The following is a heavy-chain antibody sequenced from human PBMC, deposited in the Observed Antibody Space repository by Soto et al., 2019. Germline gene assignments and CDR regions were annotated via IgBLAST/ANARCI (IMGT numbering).Heavy chain of an antibody. CDR1: GFTFSHCW. V-gene: IGHV3-7*01. J-gene: IGHJ4*02. D-gene: IGHD6-19*01. CDR3: TQAETGRYSCSGNADGRDY. CDR2: INQDGSEQ. Sequence: EEHLGESGGGLVQPGGSLRLSCATSGFTFSHCWMSWVRQAPGKGLEWVANINQDGSEQYYVDAVKGRFTVSRDNAKNSLYLEMNNLRADDTAMYYCTQAETGRYSCSGNADGRDYWGQGTLVTVSS.